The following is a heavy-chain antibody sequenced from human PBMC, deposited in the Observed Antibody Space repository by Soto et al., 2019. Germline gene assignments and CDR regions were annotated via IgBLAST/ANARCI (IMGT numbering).Heavy chain of an antibody. CDR3: ARDNAYYYGMDV. J-gene: IGHJ6*02. V-gene: IGHV3-21*01. CDR2: ISSSSSYI. CDR1: GFTFSSYS. Sequence: GGSLRLSCAASGFTFSSYSMNWVRQAPGKGLGWVSSISSSSSYIYYADSVKGRFTISRDNAKNSLYLQMNSLRAEDTAVYYCARDNAYYYGMDVWGQGTTVTVSS.